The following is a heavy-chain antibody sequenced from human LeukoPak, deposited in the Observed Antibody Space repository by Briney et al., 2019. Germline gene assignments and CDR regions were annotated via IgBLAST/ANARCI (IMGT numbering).Heavy chain of an antibody. V-gene: IGHV3-23*01. D-gene: IGHD2-2*01. CDR1: GFTFSSYA. J-gene: IGHJ5*02. CDR3: AREGRPYCSSTSCYGGFDP. Sequence: GGSLRLSCAASGFTFSSYAMSWVRQAPGKGLEWVSAISGSGGSTYYADSVKGRFTISRDNSKNTLYLQMNSLRAEDTAVYYCAREGRPYCSSTSCYGGFDPWGQGTLVTVPS. CDR2: ISGSGGST.